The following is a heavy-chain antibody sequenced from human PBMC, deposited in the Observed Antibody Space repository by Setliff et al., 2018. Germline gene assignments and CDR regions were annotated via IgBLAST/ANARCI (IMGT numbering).Heavy chain of an antibody. J-gene: IGHJ4*02. V-gene: IGHV1-18*01. D-gene: IGHD3-9*01. Sequence: WASVKVSCKTSGYTFISYGISWVRQAPGQGLEWMGWISGYNGNTDYAQNFQGRVTMTTDTSTSTAYMELRSLRSDDTAIYYCARDFIWGGLTGPDYWGQGTLVTVSS. CDR3: ARDFIWGGLTGPDY. CDR1: GYTFISYG. CDR2: ISGYNGNT.